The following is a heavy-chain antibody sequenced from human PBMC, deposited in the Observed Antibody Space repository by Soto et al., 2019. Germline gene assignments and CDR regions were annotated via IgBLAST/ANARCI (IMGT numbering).Heavy chain of an antibody. Sequence: VQLVESGGGVVQPGRSLRLSCAASGFTFSSYAMHWVRQAPGKGLEWVAVISYDGSNKYYADSVKGRFTISRDNSKNTLYLQMNSLRAEDTAVYYCARDRGGGYEDYWGQGTLVTVSS. CDR2: ISYDGSNK. V-gene: IGHV3-30-3*01. CDR1: GFTFSSYA. CDR3: ARDRGGGYEDY. J-gene: IGHJ4*02. D-gene: IGHD5-12*01.